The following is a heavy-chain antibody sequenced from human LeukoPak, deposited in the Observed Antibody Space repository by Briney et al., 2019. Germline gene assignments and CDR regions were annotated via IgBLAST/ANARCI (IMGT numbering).Heavy chain of an antibody. V-gene: IGHV4-39*01. CDR1: GGSISSSSYY. CDR3: ASNVDTALDAFDI. D-gene: IGHD5-18*01. Sequence: MPSETLSLTCTVSGGSISSSSYYSGWIRQPPGKGLEWIGSIYYSGSTYYNPSLKSRVTISVDTSKNQFSLKLSSVTAADTAVYYCASNVDTALDAFDIWGQGTMVTVSS. J-gene: IGHJ3*02. CDR2: IYYSGST.